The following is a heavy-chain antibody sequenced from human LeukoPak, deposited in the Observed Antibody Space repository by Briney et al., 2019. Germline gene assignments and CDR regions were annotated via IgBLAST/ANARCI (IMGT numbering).Heavy chain of an antibody. CDR2: IYSGGST. Sequence: GGSLRLSCAASGFTVSSNYMSWVRQAPGKGLEWFSVIYSGGSTYYADSVKGRFTISRDNSKNTLYLQMNSLRAEDTAVYYCARSGRLSSSSFFDYWGQGTLVTVSS. CDR3: ARSGRLSSSSFFDY. V-gene: IGHV3-53*01. J-gene: IGHJ4*02. D-gene: IGHD1-14*01. CDR1: GFTVSSNY.